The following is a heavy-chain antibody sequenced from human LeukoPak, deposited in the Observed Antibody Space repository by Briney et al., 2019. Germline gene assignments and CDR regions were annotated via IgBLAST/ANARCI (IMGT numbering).Heavy chain of an antibody. CDR3: ARDIGYCSSTSCYI. Sequence: SETLSLTCTVSGGSIISYYWSWIRQPAGKGLEWIGRIYTSGSTNYNPSLKSRVTMSVDTSKNQFSLKLSSVTAADTAVYYCARDIGYCSSTSCYIWGQGTLVTVSS. V-gene: IGHV4-4*07. J-gene: IGHJ4*02. D-gene: IGHD2-2*02. CDR1: GGSIISYY. CDR2: IYTSGST.